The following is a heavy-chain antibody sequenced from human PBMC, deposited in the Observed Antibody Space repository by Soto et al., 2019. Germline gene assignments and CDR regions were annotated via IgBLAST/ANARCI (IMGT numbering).Heavy chain of an antibody. CDR3: AREMITFGGVIVHESVEDAFDI. Sequence: ASVKVSCKASGYTFTSYGISWVRQAPGQGLEWMGWISAYNGNTNYAQKLQGRVTKTKETSTDPAYMELRSLRSDDTAVYYCAREMITFGGVIVHESVEDAFDIWGQGTMVTVSS. D-gene: IGHD3-16*02. J-gene: IGHJ3*02. CDR1: GYTFTSYG. V-gene: IGHV1-18*01. CDR2: ISAYNGNT.